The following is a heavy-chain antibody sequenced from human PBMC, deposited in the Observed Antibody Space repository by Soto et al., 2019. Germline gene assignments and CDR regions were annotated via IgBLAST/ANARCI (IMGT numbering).Heavy chain of an antibody. V-gene: IGHV4-30-4*01. J-gene: IGHJ5*02. Sequence: SETLSLTCTVSGGSISSGDYYWSWIRQPPGKGLEWIGYIYYSGSTYYNPSLKSRVTISVDTSKNQFYLKLSSVTAADTAVYYCARAIFGVVIEDNWFDPWGQGTLVTVSS. D-gene: IGHD3-3*01. CDR3: ARAIFGVVIEDNWFDP. CDR1: GGSISSGDYY. CDR2: IYYSGST.